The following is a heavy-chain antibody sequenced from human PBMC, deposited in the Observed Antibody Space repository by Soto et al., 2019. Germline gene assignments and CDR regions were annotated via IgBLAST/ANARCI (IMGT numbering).Heavy chain of an antibody. D-gene: IGHD2-2*01. CDR3: ARDRLVPYGSGMDV. Sequence: QMQLVESGGGVVQPGRSLRLSCAASGFTFRSYGFHWVRQAPGKGLEWVALIWFDGSKKYYVDSVKGRFAVSRDNSKNTLYLQMNGLRVEDTAVYYCARDRLVPYGSGMDVWGQGTPVTVSS. CDR2: IWFDGSKK. CDR1: GFTFRSYG. V-gene: IGHV3-33*01. J-gene: IGHJ6*02.